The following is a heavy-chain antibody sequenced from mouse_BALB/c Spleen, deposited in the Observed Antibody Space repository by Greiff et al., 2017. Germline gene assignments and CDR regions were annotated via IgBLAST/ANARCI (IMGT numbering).Heavy chain of an antibody. D-gene: IGHD2-14*01. CDR2: ISSGSSTI. J-gene: IGHJ4*01. CDR3: AREGRYDGGPYYYAMDY. Sequence: EVQRVESGGGLVQPGGSRKLSCAASGFTFSSFGMHWVRQAPEKGLEWVAYISSGSSTIYYADTVKGRFTISRDNPKNTLFLQMTSLRSEDTAMYYCAREGRYDGGPYYYAMDYWGQGTSVTVSS. V-gene: IGHV5-17*02. CDR1: GFTFSSFG.